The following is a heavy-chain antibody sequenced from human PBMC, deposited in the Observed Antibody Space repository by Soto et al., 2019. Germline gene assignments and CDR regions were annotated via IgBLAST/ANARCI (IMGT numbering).Heavy chain of an antibody. V-gene: IGHV3-11*01. CDR2: ISSSGSTI. CDR1: GFTFSDYY. Sequence: QVQLVESGGGLVKPGGSLRLSCAASGFTFSDYYMSWIRQAPGKGLEWVSYISSSGSTIYYADSVKGRFTISRDNAKNSLYLEMNSLRAEDTAVYYCARAVYCSGGSCDSYYYYGMHVWGQGNTVTVSS. CDR3: ARAVYCSGGSCDSYYYYGMHV. D-gene: IGHD2-15*01. J-gene: IGHJ6*02.